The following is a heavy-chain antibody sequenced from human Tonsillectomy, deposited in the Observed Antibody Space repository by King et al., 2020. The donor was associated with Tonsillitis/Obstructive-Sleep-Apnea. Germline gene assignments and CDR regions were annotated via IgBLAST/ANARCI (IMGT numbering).Heavy chain of an antibody. D-gene: IGHD4-11*01. CDR1: GLSVSSNY. Sequence: VQLVESGGGLVQPGGSLRLSCAASGLSVSSNYMSWVRQAPGKGLEWGSVIYTGDTAYYVDSVKGRFTISRDNSKNTRYLQMNSLRVEDTAVYYCARDRAPVTSWYFDFWGRGTLVTVSS. CDR2: IYTGDTA. J-gene: IGHJ2*01. CDR3: ARDRAPVTSWYFDF. V-gene: IGHV3-66*01.